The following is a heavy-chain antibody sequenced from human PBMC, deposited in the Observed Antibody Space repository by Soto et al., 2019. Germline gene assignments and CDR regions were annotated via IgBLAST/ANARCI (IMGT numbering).Heavy chain of an antibody. CDR2: ISRGSDYT. J-gene: IGHJ4*02. D-gene: IGHD3-10*01. CDR3: ASFRSNSGTRFYFDY. V-gene: IGHV3-21*05. CDR1: GXTFRSXS. Sequence: PGGALXXXCXASGXTFRSXSRKWXRQAXXKGLEWGSYISRGSDYTHYADAVKGRFTISRDNAKNSLFLQMTSLRAEDTAVYYCASFRSNSGTRFYFDYWGQGALVTVSS.